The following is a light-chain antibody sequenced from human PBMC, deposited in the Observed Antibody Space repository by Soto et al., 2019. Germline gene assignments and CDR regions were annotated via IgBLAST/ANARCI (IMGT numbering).Light chain of an antibody. Sequence: EIVLTQSPATLSLSPGERATLSCRASQSLSSNLAWFQQKPGQAPRLLIYDASRRATGIPARFSGSASGTDFTLTISSLEPEDFAVYYCHQSSNWPPVYTFGQGTKLEIK. CDR3: HQSSNWPPVYT. CDR2: DAS. J-gene: IGKJ2*01. CDR1: QSLSSN. V-gene: IGKV3-11*01.